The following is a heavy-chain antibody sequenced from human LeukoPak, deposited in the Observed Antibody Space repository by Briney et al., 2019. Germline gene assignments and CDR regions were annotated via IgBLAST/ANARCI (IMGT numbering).Heavy chain of an antibody. CDR3: AKLALITQNFDY. D-gene: IGHD5-24*01. Sequence: GGSLRLSCAASGFTFRSYAIHWVRQAPGKGLEWVAVISYDGSNKYYADSVKGRFTISRDNSKNTLYLQMNSLRAEDTAVYYCAKLALITQNFDYWGQGTLVTVSS. CDR2: ISYDGSNK. J-gene: IGHJ4*02. CDR1: GFTFRSYA. V-gene: IGHV3-30*18.